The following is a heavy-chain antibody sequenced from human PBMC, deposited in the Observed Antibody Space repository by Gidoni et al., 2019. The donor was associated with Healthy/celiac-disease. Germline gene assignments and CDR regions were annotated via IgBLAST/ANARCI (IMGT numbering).Heavy chain of an antibody. CDR1: GYTFTGYY. CDR2: INPNSGGT. D-gene: IGHD3-10*01. Sequence: QVQLVQSGAEVKKPGASVTVSCKASGYTFTGYYMHWGRQAPGQGLEWMGRINPNSGGTNYAQKFQGRVTMTRDTSISTAYMELSRLRSDDTAVYYCARGGAYGSGSYFLDYWGQGTLVTVSS. V-gene: IGHV1-2*06. CDR3: ARGGAYGSGSYFLDY. J-gene: IGHJ4*02.